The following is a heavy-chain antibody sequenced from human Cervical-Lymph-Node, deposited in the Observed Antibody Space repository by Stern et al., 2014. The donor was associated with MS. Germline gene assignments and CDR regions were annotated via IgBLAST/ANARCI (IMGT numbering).Heavy chain of an antibody. J-gene: IGHJ4*02. CDR3: ARVSDFDFWRGSPDS. D-gene: IGHD3-3*01. CDR2: ISGSGHDT. CDR1: GFTFNSYA. V-gene: IGHV3-23*04. Sequence: EVQLVESGGGLVQPGGSLKLSCAASGFTFNSYAMTWVRQAPGKGLEWVSVISGSGHDTFYADSVQGRFAISRDKSKNTLYLRMNSLRAEDTAVYYCARVSDFDFWRGSPDSWGQGTLVTVSS.